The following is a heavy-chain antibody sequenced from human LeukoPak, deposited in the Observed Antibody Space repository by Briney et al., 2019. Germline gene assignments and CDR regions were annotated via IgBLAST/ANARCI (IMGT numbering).Heavy chain of an antibody. CDR2: IYYSGST. V-gene: IGHV4-31*03. J-gene: IGHJ4*02. D-gene: IGHD4-17*01. CDR1: GGSISSGGYY. CDR3: ARDHNNDYGDFGGLGYFDY. Sequence: SETLSLTCTVSGGSISSGGYYWSWIRQHPGKGLEWIGYIYYSGSTYYNPSLKSRVTISVDTSKNQFSLKLSSVTAADTAVYYCARDHNNDYGDFGGLGYFDYWGQGTLVTVSS.